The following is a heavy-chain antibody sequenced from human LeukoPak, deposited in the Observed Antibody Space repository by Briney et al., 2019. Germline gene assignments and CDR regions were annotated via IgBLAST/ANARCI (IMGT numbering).Heavy chain of an antibody. Sequence: PGGSLRLSCAASGFTFSSYGMHWVRQAPGKGLEWVAVISYDGSNKYYADSVKGRFTISRDNSKNTLYLQMNSLRAEDTAVYYCAIDHDYYGSGSSPFDYWGQGTLVTVSS. V-gene: IGHV3-30*19. D-gene: IGHD3-10*01. CDR3: AIDHDYYGSGSSPFDY. CDR2: ISYDGSNK. CDR1: GFTFSSYG. J-gene: IGHJ4*02.